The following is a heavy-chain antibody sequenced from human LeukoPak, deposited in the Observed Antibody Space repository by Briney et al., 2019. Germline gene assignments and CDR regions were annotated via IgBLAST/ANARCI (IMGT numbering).Heavy chain of an antibody. V-gene: IGHV4-59*12. CDR1: GGSISNYY. D-gene: IGHD3-9*01. J-gene: IGHJ4*02. CDR2: ISYTGII. Sequence: SETLSLTCSVSGGSISNYYWSWIRQPPGKGLEWIGYISYTGIISYNPSLKSRVTISVDTSKNQSSLKLNSVTAADTAVCYCTRGVLRYFDWWGQGTLVTVSS. CDR3: TRGVLRYFDW.